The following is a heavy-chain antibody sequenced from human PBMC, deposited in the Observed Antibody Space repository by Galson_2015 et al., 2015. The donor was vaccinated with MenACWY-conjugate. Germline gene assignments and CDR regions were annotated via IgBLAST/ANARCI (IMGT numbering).Heavy chain of an antibody. CDR3: ERSGGDYEQRTFFDY. V-gene: IGHV1-69*13. CDR1: GDSFNTYS. J-gene: IGHJ4*02. Sequence: SVKVSCKASGDSFNTYSFNWLRQAPGQGPEWLGGIIPLFHTTDYTQRFQGRLTIHSDESTNKVYLELSSLRSDDPAIYYCERSGGDYEQRTFFDYWGQGTLVTVSS. D-gene: IGHD4-17*01. CDR2: IIPLFHTT.